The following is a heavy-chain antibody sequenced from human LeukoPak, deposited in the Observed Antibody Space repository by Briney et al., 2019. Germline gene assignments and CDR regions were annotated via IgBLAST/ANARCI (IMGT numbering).Heavy chain of an antibody. V-gene: IGHV1-2*02. J-gene: IGHJ4*02. CDR1: GYTFTGYY. Sequence: ASVKVSCKASGYTFTGYYMHWVRQAPGQGLEWMGWINPNSGGTNYAQKFQGRVTMTRDTSISTAYMELSRLRSDDTAVYYCAREEAVAGTLDYWGQGTLVTVSS. CDR2: INPNSGGT. D-gene: IGHD6-19*01. CDR3: AREEAVAGTLDY.